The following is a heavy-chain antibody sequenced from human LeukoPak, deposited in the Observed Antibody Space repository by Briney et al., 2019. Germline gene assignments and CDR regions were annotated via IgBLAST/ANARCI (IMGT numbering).Heavy chain of an antibody. D-gene: IGHD6-19*01. CDR2: IYYSGST. V-gene: IGHV4-59*08. CDR1: GGSISSYY. Sequence: SETLSLTCTVSGGSISSYYWSWIRQPPGKGLEWIGYIYYSGSTNYNPSPKSRVTISVDTSKNQFSLKLSSVTAADTAVYYCARHSRLYSSGWSRYFDYWGQGTLVTVSS. CDR3: ARHSRLYSSGWSRYFDY. J-gene: IGHJ4*02.